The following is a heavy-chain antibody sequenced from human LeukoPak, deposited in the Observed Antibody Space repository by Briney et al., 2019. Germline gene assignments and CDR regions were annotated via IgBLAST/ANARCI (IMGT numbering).Heavy chain of an antibody. J-gene: IGHJ4*02. D-gene: IGHD1-26*01. CDR3: ARTSGSYSSDY. V-gene: IGHV1-69*02. CDR2: IIPILGIA. CDR1: GGTFSSYT. Sequence: SVKVSCKASGGTFSSYTISWVRQAPGQGHEWMGRIIPILGIANYAQKFQGRVTITADKSTSTAYMELSSLRSEDTAVYYCARTSGSYSSDYWGQGTLVTVSS.